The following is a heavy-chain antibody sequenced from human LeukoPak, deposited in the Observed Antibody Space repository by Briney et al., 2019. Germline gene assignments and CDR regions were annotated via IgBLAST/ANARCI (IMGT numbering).Heavy chain of an antibody. CDR2: ISSSSSYI. CDR1: GFTFSSYG. CDR3: ARDEVGAISLLDY. D-gene: IGHD1-26*01. Sequence: PGGSLRLSCAASGFTFSSYGMHWVRQAPGKGLQWVSSISSSSSYIYYADSVKGRFTISRDNAKNSLYLQMNSLRAEDTAVYYCARDEVGAISLLDYWGQGTLVTVSS. J-gene: IGHJ4*02. V-gene: IGHV3-21*01.